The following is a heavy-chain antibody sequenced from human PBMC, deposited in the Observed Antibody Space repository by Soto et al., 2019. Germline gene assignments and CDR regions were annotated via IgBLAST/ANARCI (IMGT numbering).Heavy chain of an antibody. J-gene: IGHJ6*02. CDR2: IWYDGSNK. D-gene: IGHD2-21*02. CDR3: ARDSGVTDYYYYGMDV. Sequence: QVQLVESGGGVVQPGRSLRLSCAASGFTFSSYGMHWVRQAPGKGLEWVAVIWYDGSNKYYADSVKGRFTISRDNSKNTLYLQMNRLRAEDTAVYYCARDSGVTDYYYYGMDVWCQGTTVTVSS. CDR1: GFTFSSYG. V-gene: IGHV3-33*01.